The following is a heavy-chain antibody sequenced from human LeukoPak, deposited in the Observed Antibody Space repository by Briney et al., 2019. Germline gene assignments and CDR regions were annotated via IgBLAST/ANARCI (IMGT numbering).Heavy chain of an antibody. D-gene: IGHD5-24*01. Sequence: SVKVSCKASGYTFTGYYMHWVRQAPGQGLEWMGGIIPIFGTANYAQKFQGRVTITADESTSTAYMELSSLRSEDTAVYYCARDGRDGYNLVYWGQGTLVTVSS. V-gene: IGHV1-69*13. CDR2: IIPIFGTA. CDR3: ARDGRDGYNLVY. J-gene: IGHJ4*02. CDR1: GYTFTGYY.